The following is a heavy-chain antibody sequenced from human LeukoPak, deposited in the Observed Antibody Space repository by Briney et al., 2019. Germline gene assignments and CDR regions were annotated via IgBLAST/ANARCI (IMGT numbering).Heavy chain of an antibody. D-gene: IGHD3/OR15-3a*01. J-gene: IGHJ5*02. V-gene: IGHV3-48*04. CDR2: ISSGSSPI. Sequence: GGSLRLSCAVSGFTIASWSMNWVRQAPGKGLEWLSYISSGSSPINYADSVKGRFTISRDDAKNLVYLQMNSLRAEDTAVYYCTYLRTPYYNDKWLDPWGQGALVTVSS. CDR1: GFTIASWS. CDR3: TYLRTPYYNDKWLDP.